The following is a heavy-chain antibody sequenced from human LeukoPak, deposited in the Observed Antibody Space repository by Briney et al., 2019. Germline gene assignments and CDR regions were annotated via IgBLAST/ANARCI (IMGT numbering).Heavy chain of an antibody. CDR3: AREIGSGSYYNWFDP. CDR2: ISAYNGNT. CDR1: GYTFTSYG. V-gene: IGHV1-18*01. Sequence: ASVKVSCRASGYTFTSYGISWVRQAPGQGLEWMGWISAYNGNTNYAQKLQGRVTMTTDTSTSTAYMELRSLRSDDTAVYYCAREIGSGSYYNWFDPWGQGTLVTVSS. D-gene: IGHD3-10*01. J-gene: IGHJ5*02.